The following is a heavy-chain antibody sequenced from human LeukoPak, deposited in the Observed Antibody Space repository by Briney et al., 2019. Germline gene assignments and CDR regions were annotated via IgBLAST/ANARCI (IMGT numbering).Heavy chain of an antibody. V-gene: IGHV4-4*09. CDR3: ARDPYYYDSSGLL. J-gene: IGHJ4*02. D-gene: IGHD3-22*01. CDR1: GGSISSYY. CDR2: IYTSGST. Sequence: SETLSLTCTVSGGSISSYYWSWIRQPPGKGLEWIGYIYTSGSTNYNPSLKSRVTISVDTSKNQFSLKLSSVTAADTAVYYCARDPYYYDSSGLLWGQGTLVTVSS.